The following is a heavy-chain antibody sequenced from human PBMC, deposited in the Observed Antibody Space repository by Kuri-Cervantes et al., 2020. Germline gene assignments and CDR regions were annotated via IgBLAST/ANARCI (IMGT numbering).Heavy chain of an antibody. CDR1: GFTFSSYA. CDR2: ISYDGSKK. Sequence: GGSLRLSCAASGFTFSSYAMHWVRQAPGKGLEGVAVISYDGSKKYYADSVKGRFTISRDNAKNSLYLQMNSLRDEDTAVYYCARDGDYCYYYGMDVWGQGTTVTVSS. J-gene: IGHJ6*02. CDR3: ARDGDYCYYYGMDV. V-gene: IGHV3-30-3*01. D-gene: IGHD3-16*01.